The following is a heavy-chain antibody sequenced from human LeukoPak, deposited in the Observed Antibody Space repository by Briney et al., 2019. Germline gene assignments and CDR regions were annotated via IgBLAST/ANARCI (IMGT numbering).Heavy chain of an antibody. J-gene: IGHJ4*02. D-gene: IGHD3-10*01. CDR2: ISSSGRTI. CDR1: GFTFISYE. V-gene: IGHV3-48*03. Sequence: GGSLRLSCTASGFTFISYEMNWVRQAPGKGLEWVSYISSSGRTIYYADSVKGRFTISRDNAKDSLYLQMNSLRAEDTAVYYCTTAGAYWGQGTLVTVSS. CDR3: TTAGAY.